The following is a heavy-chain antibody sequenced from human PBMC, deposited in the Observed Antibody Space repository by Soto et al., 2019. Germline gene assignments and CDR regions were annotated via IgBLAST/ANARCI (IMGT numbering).Heavy chain of an antibody. CDR3: AKALEQLVYYYYGMDV. CDR2: ISYDGSNK. Sequence: QVQLVESGGGVVQPGRSLRLSCAASGFTFSSYGMHWVRQAPGKGLEWVAVISYDGSNKYYADSVKGRFTISRDNSKNPLYLQMNSLRAEDTAVYYCAKALEQLVYYYYGMDVWGQGTTVTVSS. D-gene: IGHD6-6*01. V-gene: IGHV3-30*18. J-gene: IGHJ6*02. CDR1: GFTFSSYG.